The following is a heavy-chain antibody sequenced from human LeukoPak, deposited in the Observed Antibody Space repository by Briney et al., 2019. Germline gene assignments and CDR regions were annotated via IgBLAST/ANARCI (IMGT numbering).Heavy chain of an antibody. CDR1: GYTFTGYY. J-gene: IGHJ4*02. Sequence: ASVKVSCKASGYTFTGYYMHWVRQAPGQGLGWMGWINPNSGGTNYAQKFQGRVTMTRDTSISTAYMELSRLRSDDTAVYYCARGRVGATPLGYWGQGTLVTVSS. D-gene: IGHD1-26*01. V-gene: IGHV1-2*02. CDR2: INPNSGGT. CDR3: ARGRVGATPLGY.